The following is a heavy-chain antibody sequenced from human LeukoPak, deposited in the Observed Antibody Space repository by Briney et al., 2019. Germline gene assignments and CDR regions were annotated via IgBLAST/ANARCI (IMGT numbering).Heavy chain of an antibody. CDR3: AREIPLLEYCSSTSCYSYYFDY. V-gene: IGHV1-69*13. CDR2: IIPIFGTA. Sequence: SVKVSCKASGGTFSSYAISWVRQAPGQGLEWMGGIIPIFGTANYAQKFQGRVTITADESTSTAYMELSSLRSEDTAVYYCAREIPLLEYCSSTSCYSYYFDYWGQGTLVTVSS. D-gene: IGHD2-2*01. CDR1: GGTFSSYA. J-gene: IGHJ4*02.